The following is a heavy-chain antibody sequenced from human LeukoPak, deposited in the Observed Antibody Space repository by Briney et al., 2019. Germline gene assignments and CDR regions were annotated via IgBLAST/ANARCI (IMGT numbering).Heavy chain of an antibody. CDR2: ISSSSSYI. V-gene: IGHV3-21*01. CDR1: GFTFSSYS. CDR3: ARYGGNPLVGYYYYYMDV. D-gene: IGHD4-23*01. J-gene: IGHJ6*03. Sequence: GGSLRLSRAASGFTFSSYSMNWVRQAPGKGREWVSSISSSSSYIYYADSVKGRFTISRDNAKNSLYLQMNSLRAEDTAVYYCARYGGNPLVGYYYYYMDVWGKGTTVTVSS.